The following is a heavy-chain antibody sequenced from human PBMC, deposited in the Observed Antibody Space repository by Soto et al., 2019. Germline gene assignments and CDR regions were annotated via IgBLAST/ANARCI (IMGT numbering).Heavy chain of an antibody. CDR1: GYSFSTYS. J-gene: IGHJ4*02. D-gene: IGHD6-13*01. CDR3: TTWRSSSWFDY. V-gene: IGHV5-51*01. Sequence: GESLKISCKGSGYSFSTYSIGWVRQMPGKGLEWMGNIFSSDSYARYSPSFQGQVTISVDRSISTAYLQWSSLKASDTATYYCTTWRSSSWFDYWGQGTQVTVSS. CDR2: IFSSDSYA.